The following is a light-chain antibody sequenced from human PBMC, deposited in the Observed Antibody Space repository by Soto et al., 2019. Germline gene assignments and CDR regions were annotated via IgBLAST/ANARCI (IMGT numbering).Light chain of an antibody. Sequence: DIQMTQSPSTLSASVGDRVTITCRASQSITSWLAWYQQKPGKAPKLLIYDASSLKSGVPSRFSGSGSGTEFTLTISSLQPEDFATYYCQHRNSYFGGGTKVEIK. V-gene: IGKV1-5*01. CDR3: QHRNSY. CDR2: DAS. J-gene: IGKJ4*01. CDR1: QSITSW.